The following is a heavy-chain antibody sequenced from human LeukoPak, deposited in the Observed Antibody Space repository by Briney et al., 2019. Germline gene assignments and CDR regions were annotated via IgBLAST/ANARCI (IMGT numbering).Heavy chain of an antibody. V-gene: IGHV4-59*01. CDR1: GXSISSYY. CDR3: AKGPYYYDSSGYYYGAFDI. D-gene: IGHD3-22*01. Sequence: SETLSLTCTVSGXSISSYYWSWIRQPPGKGLEWIGYIYYSGSTNYNPSLKSRVTISVDMSKNQFSLKLSSVTAADTAVYYCAKGPYYYDSSGYYYGAFDIWGQGRMVTVSS. J-gene: IGHJ3*02. CDR2: IYYSGST.